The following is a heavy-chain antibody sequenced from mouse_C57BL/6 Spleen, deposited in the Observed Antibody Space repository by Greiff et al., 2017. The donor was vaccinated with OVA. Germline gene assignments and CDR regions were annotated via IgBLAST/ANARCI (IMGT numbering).Heavy chain of an antibody. J-gene: IGHJ1*03. CDR2: IYPGDGDT. CDR1: GYAFSSSW. D-gene: IGHD1-1*01. Sequence: VQLQQSGPELVKPGASVKISCKASGYAFSSSWMNWVKQRPGKGLEWIGRIYPGDGDTNYNGKFKGKATLTADKSSSTAYMQLSSLTSEDSAVYFCAKEGGGITTVVANYWYFDVWGTGTTVTVSS. CDR3: AKEGGGITTVVANYWYFDV. V-gene: IGHV1-82*01.